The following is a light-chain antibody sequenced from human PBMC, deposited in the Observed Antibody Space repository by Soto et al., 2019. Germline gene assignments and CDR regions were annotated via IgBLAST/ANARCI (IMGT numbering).Light chain of an antibody. CDR2: KEP. Sequence: DIQMTQAPSTLSASVGDRVTITCRASQTISTLLAWYQQRPGKAPNLLIYKEPSLESGVPSRFSGSGSGTEFTLTISSLQPDDFATYFCQKYSTYPWTFGQGTKVEVK. CDR1: QTISTL. V-gene: IGKV1-5*03. J-gene: IGKJ1*01. CDR3: QKYSTYPWT.